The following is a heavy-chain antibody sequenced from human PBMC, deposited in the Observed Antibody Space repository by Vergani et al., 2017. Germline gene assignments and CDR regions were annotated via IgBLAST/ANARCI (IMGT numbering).Heavy chain of an antibody. CDR2: IWDDGSKK. V-gene: IGHV3-33*01. CDR1: GFIFKNHG. D-gene: IGHD3-16*01. CDR3: GRGNYYGMDV. J-gene: IGHJ6*02. Sequence: QVQLVESGGGVVQPGTSLRLSCAASGFIFKNHGMQWVRQAPGKGLEWVALIWDDGSKKNYGDSMKGRFTISRDNSKDTLYLQMNSPRADDTAVYYCGRGNYYGMDVWGQGP.